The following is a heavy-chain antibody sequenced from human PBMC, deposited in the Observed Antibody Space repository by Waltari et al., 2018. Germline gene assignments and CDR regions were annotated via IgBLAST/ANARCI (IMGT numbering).Heavy chain of an antibody. Sequence: EVQLVESGGGLVQPGGSLRLSCAASGFTFSSNWMSWVRQAPRKGLEWVANIKQDGSEKYYVDSVKGRFTISRDNAKNSLYLQMNSLRAEDTAVYYCARLGWELLKDWGQGTLVTVSS. CDR2: IKQDGSEK. CDR3: ARLGWELLKD. V-gene: IGHV3-7*01. D-gene: IGHD1-26*01. J-gene: IGHJ4*02. CDR1: GFTFSSNW.